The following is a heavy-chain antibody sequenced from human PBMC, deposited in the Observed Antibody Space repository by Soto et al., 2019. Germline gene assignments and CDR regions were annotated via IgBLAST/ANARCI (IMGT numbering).Heavy chain of an antibody. CDR1: GYTFTSYY. CDR3: ARESGRTVRGVIPPRRYYFDY. V-gene: IGHV1-46*01. Sequence: ASVKVSCKASGYTFTSYYMHWVRQAPRQGLEWMGIINPSGGSTSYAQKFQGRVTMTRDTSTSTVYMELSSLRSEDTAVYYCARESGRTVRGVIPPRRYYFDYWGQGTLVTVSS. CDR2: INPSGGST. D-gene: IGHD3-10*01. J-gene: IGHJ4*02.